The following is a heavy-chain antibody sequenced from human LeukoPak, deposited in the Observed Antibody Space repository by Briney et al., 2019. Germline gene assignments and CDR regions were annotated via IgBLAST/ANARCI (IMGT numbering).Heavy chain of an antibody. CDR2: IIPIFGTA. Sequence: ASVKVSCKASGYTFTNYYMHWVRQAPGQGLEWMGGIIPIFGTANYAQKFQGRVTITADESTSTAYMELSSLRSEDTAVYYCARVLVGIFGVVTNGYHYGMDVWGQGTTVTVSS. V-gene: IGHV1-69*13. D-gene: IGHD3-3*01. J-gene: IGHJ6*02. CDR3: ARVLVGIFGVVTNGYHYGMDV. CDR1: GYTFTNYY.